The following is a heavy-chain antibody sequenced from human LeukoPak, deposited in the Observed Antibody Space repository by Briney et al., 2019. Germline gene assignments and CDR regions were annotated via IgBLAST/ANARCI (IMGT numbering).Heavy chain of an antibody. Sequence: SETLSLTCTVSGGSISSFYWSWIRQPPGKRLEWIGYIYYSGNTNYNPSLKNRVTISVDTSTYQFSLKLSSVTAADTAVYYCARGYSGSYGRFDYWGQGTLATVSS. CDR1: GGSISSFY. J-gene: IGHJ4*02. V-gene: IGHV4-59*01. D-gene: IGHD1-26*01. CDR3: ARGYSGSYGRFDY. CDR2: IYYSGNT.